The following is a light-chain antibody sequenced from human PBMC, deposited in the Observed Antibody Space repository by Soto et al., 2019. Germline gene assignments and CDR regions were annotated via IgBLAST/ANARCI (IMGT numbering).Light chain of an antibody. CDR2: GAS. Sequence: IVLTQSPVTLSLSPGERATVSCRASQDISSYLIWYQQKPGQAPRLLIYGASSRATGIPDRFSGSGSGTDFTLTISRLEPEDFAVYYCQQYGSSRTFGQGTKVDIK. V-gene: IGKV3-20*01. CDR3: QQYGSSRT. J-gene: IGKJ1*01. CDR1: QDISSY.